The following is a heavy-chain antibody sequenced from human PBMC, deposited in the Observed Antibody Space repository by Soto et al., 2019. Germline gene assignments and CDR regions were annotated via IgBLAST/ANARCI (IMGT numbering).Heavy chain of an antibody. CDR1: GVSLDTRGVG. J-gene: IGHJ4*02. CDR3: AHDSSRYYGLDY. V-gene: IGHV2-5*02. Sequence: QITLKESGPTLVKPTQTLTLTCIFSGVSLDTRGVGVGWIRQPPGKALEWLAVIYWDDDKRYIPSVKSSLTITKDTSKNQVVRTMTNMDPVDTATYYCAHDSSRYYGLDYWGQGTLVTVSS. D-gene: IGHD3-22*01. CDR2: IYWDDDK.